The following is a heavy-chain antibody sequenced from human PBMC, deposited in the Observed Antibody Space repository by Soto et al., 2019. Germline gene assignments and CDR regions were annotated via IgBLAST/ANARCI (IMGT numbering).Heavy chain of an antibody. D-gene: IGHD3-10*01. J-gene: IGHJ3*02. CDR2: IKQDGSEK. CDR1: GFTFSSYW. Sequence: GGSLRLSCAASGFTFSSYWMSWVRQAPGKGLEWVANIKQDGSEKYYVDSVKGRFTISRDNPKNSLYLQMNSLRAEDTAVYYCARILSDGSGSPSAFDIWGQGTMVTVSS. CDR3: ARILSDGSGSPSAFDI. V-gene: IGHV3-7*01.